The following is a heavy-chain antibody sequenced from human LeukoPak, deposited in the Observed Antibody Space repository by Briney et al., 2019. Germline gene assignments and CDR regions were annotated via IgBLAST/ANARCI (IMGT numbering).Heavy chain of an antibody. D-gene: IGHD3-3*01. CDR2: TGFRSGT. J-gene: IGHJ4*02. CDR3: ARDGGSRRVDYFDY. CDR1: GFTFSSYG. Sequence: GRSLRLSCAASGFTFSSYGMHWVRQAPGKGLEWVSATGFRSGTQYTDSVKGRFTISRDNAKNSLYLQMNSLRAEDTAVYYCARDGGSRRVDYFDYWGQGTLVTVSS. V-gene: IGHV3-21*01.